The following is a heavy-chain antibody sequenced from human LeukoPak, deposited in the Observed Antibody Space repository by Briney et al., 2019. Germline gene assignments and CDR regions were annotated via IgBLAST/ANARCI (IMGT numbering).Heavy chain of an antibody. CDR1: GLSFSNAW. Sequence: GGSLRLSCAASGLSFSNAWMSWVRQAPGKGLEWVGRIRGKIDGGTIDYAAPVKGRFTISRDDSETTLYLHLTSLKSEDAAVYYCTTLGGDNWFDWYFDLWGRGTLVAVSS. CDR2: IRGKIDGGTI. V-gene: IGHV3-15*01. D-gene: IGHD1-1*01. CDR3: TTLGGDNWFDWYFDL. J-gene: IGHJ2*01.